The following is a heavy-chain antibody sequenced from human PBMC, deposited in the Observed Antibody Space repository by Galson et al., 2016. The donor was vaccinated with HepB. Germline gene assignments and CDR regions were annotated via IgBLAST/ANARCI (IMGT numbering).Heavy chain of an antibody. CDR2: INPNGGST. CDR3: ARGDYDILTAYYGSAGY. V-gene: IGHV1-46*01. Sequence: SVKVSCKASGYTFTYYYTHWVRQAPGQGLEWMGIINPNGGSTTYAQNFQGRLTMTRDTSTSTVYMELSSLRSDDTAVYYCARGDYDILTAYYGSAGYWGQGTLVTVSS. CDR1: GYTFTYYY. J-gene: IGHJ4*02. D-gene: IGHD3-9*01.